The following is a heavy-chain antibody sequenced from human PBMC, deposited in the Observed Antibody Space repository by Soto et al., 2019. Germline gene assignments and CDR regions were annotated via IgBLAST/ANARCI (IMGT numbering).Heavy chain of an antibody. CDR2: IIPIFNAT. J-gene: IGHJ6*02. D-gene: IGHD3-3*01. CDR1: GGTFSSYA. Sequence: QVQLVQSGSSVKKPGSSVKVSCKASGGTFSSYAISWVRQAPGQGLEWMGGIIPIFNATPYAQKFQGRVTITADESTSTAYMELSSLRSEDTAVYYCAREDFDSEIYYGMDVWGQETTVTVSS. V-gene: IGHV1-69*01. CDR3: AREDFDSEIYYGMDV.